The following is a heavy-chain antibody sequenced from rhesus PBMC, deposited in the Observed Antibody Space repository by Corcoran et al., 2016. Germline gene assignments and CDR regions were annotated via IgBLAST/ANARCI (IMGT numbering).Heavy chain of an antibody. CDR1: GGSISSSY. Sequence: QLQLQESGPGLVKPSETLSVTCAVSGGSISSSYWSWIRQAPGKGLEWIGYIYGSGSSTNYNPSLKSRVTLSVGTSKNQLSLKLSSVTAADTAVYYCARTGSWNAPNYWGQGVLVTVSS. V-gene: IGHV4-169*01. CDR3: ARTGSWNAPNY. J-gene: IGHJ4*01. D-gene: IGHD6-25*01. CDR2: IYGSGSST.